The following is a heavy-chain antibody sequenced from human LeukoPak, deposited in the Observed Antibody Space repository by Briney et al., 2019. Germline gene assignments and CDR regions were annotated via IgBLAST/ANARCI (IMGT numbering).Heavy chain of an antibody. D-gene: IGHD1-26*01. V-gene: IGHV3-23*01. CDR1: GFTFSTYA. CDR3: AKPLSGSYYFYYALDV. CDR2: ISGSGGST. J-gene: IGHJ6*02. Sequence: PGGSLRLSCAASGFTFSTYAMSWVRQAPGKGLEWVSVISGSGGSTYYADSVKGRFTISRDNSKNTLYLQMSSLRVEDTAVYYCAKPLSGSYYFYYALDVWGQGTTVTVSS.